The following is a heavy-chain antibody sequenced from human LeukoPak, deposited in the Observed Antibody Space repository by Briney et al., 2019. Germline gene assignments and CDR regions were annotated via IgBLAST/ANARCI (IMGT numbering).Heavy chain of an antibody. CDR1: GGSVSSYY. V-gene: IGHV4-59*02. CDR2: ISDSGST. D-gene: IGHD2-15*01. J-gene: IGHJ5*02. CDR3: ARKISYISVFDL. Sequence: SETLSLTCTVSGGSVSSYYWSWIRQPPGQELEWIGYISDSGSTNYNPFLKSRITISVDTAGNQFSLWLSSVTAADTAVYYCARKISYISVFDLWGQGTLVTVSS.